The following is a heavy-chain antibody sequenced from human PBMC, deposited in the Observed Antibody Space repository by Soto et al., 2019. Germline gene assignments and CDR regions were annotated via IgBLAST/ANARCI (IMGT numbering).Heavy chain of an antibody. Sequence: QVQLQESGPGLVKPSQTLSLTCTVSGASISGGDYYWTWIRQPPGKGLEWIGSIDYTGNTYSNPSLESRHSISVDPSNNQFALRLTSVTAPDTAIYYCASATYDSSTYDLEYWGQGPLVTVSS. D-gene: IGHD3-22*01. V-gene: IGHV4-30-4*01. CDR2: IDYTGNT. J-gene: IGHJ4*02. CDR1: GASISGGDYY. CDR3: ASATYDSSTYDLEY.